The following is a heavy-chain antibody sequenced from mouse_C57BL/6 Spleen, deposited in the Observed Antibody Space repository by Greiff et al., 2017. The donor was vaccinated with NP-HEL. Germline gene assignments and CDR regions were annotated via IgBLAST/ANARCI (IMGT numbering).Heavy chain of an antibody. V-gene: IGHV1-9*01. D-gene: IGHD1-1*01. Sequence: QVQLQQSGAELMKPGASVKLSCKATGYTFTGYWIEWVKQRPGHGLEWIGEILPGSGSTNYNEKFKGKATFTADTSSNTAYMQLSSLTTEDSAIYYCARDRYYYGSSPYAMDYWGQGTSVTVSS. CDR2: ILPGSGST. CDR1: GYTFTGYW. J-gene: IGHJ4*01. CDR3: ARDRYYYGSSPYAMDY.